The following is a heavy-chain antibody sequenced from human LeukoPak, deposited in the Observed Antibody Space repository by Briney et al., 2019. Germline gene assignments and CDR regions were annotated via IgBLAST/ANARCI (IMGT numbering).Heavy chain of an antibody. V-gene: IGHV1-46*01. CDR3: ARDLAYCGGDCFSSWFDP. CDR2: INPSGGST. Sequence: ASVKVSCKASGYTFTGYYMHWVRQAPGQGLEWMGIINPSGGSTSYAQKFQGRVTMTRDTSTSTVYMELSSLRSEDTAVYYCARDLAYCGGDCFSSWFDPWGQGTLVTVSS. CDR1: GYTFTGYY. J-gene: IGHJ5*02. D-gene: IGHD2-21*02.